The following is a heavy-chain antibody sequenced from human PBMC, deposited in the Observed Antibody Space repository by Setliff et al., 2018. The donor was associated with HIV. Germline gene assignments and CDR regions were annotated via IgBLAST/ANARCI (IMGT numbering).Heavy chain of an antibody. CDR1: GGTFSNYG. J-gene: IGHJ4*02. CDR2: IILVQGIP. CDR3: AIAGYSSSWCLDY. D-gene: IGHD6-13*01. Sequence: SVKVSCKPSGGTFSNYGISWVRQAPGQGFEWLGGIILVQGIPNYAQNFQGRVIMTGDMSTTTVHLQLSSLRSDDTAVYYCAIAGYSSSWCLDYWGQGTLVTVSS. V-gene: IGHV1-69*10.